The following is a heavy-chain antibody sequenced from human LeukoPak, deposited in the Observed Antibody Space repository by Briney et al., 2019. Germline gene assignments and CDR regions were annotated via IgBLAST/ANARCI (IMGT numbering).Heavy chain of an antibody. Sequence: ASVKVSCKASGYTFTSYGISWVRQAPGQGLEWMGWISAYNGNTNYAQKLQGRVTMTTDTSTSTAYMELRSLRSDDTAVYYCARSYSSSWHHYYYMDVWGKGTTVTVSS. CDR3: ARSYSSSWHHYYYMDV. CDR2: ISAYNGNT. D-gene: IGHD6-13*01. V-gene: IGHV1-18*01. J-gene: IGHJ6*03. CDR1: GYTFTSYG.